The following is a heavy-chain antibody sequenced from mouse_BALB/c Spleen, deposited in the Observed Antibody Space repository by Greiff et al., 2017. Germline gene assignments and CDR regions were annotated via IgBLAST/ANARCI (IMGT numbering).Heavy chain of an antibody. CDR3: ARGYDRGAMDY. V-gene: IGHV1-18*01. CDR2: INPNNGGT. CDR1: GYTFTDYN. D-gene: IGHD2-2*01. Sequence: VQLQQSGPELVKPGASVKIPCTASGYTFTDYNMDWVKQSHGKSLEWIGDINPNNGGTIYNQKFKGKATLTVDKSSSTAYMELRSLTSEDTAVYYCARGYDRGAMDYWGQGTSVTVSS. J-gene: IGHJ4*01.